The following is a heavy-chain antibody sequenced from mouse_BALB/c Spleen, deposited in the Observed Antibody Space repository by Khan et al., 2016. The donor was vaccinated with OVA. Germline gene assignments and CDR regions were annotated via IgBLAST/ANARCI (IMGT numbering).Heavy chain of an antibody. J-gene: IGHJ3*01. CDR3: IRTGDGGFAC. CDR1: GYTFTSYY. D-gene: IGHD1-1*02. V-gene: IGHV1S81*02. CDR2: ITPSNGDS. Sequence: QVQLQQSGAELVKPGASVKLSCRASGYTFTSYYMYWVKQRPGQGLEWIGEITPSNGDSNFNEKFRSRATLTVDKSSKTANMQLSSLTSEDSAVYYGIRTGDGGFACWGQGTLGTVSA.